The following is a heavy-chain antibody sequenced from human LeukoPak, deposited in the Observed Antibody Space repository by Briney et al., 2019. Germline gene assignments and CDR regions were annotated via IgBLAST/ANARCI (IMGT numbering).Heavy chain of an antibody. CDR1: GFTFSAYW. J-gene: IGHJ1*01. D-gene: IGHD3-22*01. CDR2: IKSDGST. Sequence: GGSLRLSCAASGFTFSAYWMHWVRQAPGRGLVWVSRIKSDGSTNYADSVKGRFTISRDNANNTLSLQMNSLRPEDTGVYYCARAPSEIGGYYPEYFRHWGQGTLVTVSS. CDR3: ARAPSEIGGYYPEYFRH. V-gene: IGHV3-74*01.